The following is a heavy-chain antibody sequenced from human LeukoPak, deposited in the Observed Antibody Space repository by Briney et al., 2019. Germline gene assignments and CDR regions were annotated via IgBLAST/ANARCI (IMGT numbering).Heavy chain of an antibody. CDR2: ISSSSSHI. D-gene: IGHD1-26*01. V-gene: IGHV3-21*01. J-gene: IGHJ3*02. Sequence: PGGSLRLSCAASGFTFSSYSMNWVRQAPGKGLEGVSYISSSSSHIYYADSVKGRFTISRDNAKNSLYLQMNSLRAEDTAVYYCAREGGSGSYGAFDIWGQGTMVTVSS. CDR1: GFTFSSYS. CDR3: AREGGSGSYGAFDI.